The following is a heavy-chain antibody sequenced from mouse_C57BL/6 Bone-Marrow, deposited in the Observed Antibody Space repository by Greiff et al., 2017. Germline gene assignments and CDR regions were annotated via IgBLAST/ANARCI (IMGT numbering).Heavy chain of an antibody. Sequence: EVKLMESGGGLVQPGGSLKLSCAASGFTFSDYYMYWVRQTPEKRLEWVAYISNGGGSTYYPDTVKGRFTISRDNAKNTLYLQMSRLRSEDTAMYYCASRGWLLEEFYYAMDYGGRGTSVTVSA. V-gene: IGHV5-12*01. CDR3: ASRGWLLEEFYYAMDY. D-gene: IGHD2-3*01. CDR2: ISNGGGST. CDR1: GFTFSDYY. J-gene: IGHJ4*01.